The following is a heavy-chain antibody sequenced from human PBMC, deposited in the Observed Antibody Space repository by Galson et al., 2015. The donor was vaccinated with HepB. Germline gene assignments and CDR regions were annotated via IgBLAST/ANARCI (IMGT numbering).Heavy chain of an antibody. Sequence: SLRLSCAASGFTFSRYWMSWVRQAPGKGLEWVAHIKQDGSEKYYVDSVKGRFTISRDNAKNSLYLQMNSLRAEDTAVYYCARGLIPAATTATGDYWGQGTLVTVSS. D-gene: IGHD2-2*01. CDR1: GFTFSRYW. CDR2: IKQDGSEK. J-gene: IGHJ4*02. CDR3: ARGLIPAATTATGDY. V-gene: IGHV3-7*03.